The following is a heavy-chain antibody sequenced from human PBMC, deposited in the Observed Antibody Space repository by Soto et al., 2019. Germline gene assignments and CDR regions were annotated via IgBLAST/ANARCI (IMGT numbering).Heavy chain of an antibody. Sequence: EVQLVESGGGLVQPGGSLRLSCAASGFTLSSYEMNWVRQAPGKGLEWVSYISSGRSSIKYTDSVKGRFTISRDNAKNSLYLHMNSLRAEDTAVYYCAREYCSSTTCDAFDIWGKGTVLTVSS. CDR3: AREYCSSTTCDAFDI. J-gene: IGHJ3*02. D-gene: IGHD2-2*01. CDR2: ISSGRSSI. V-gene: IGHV3-48*03. CDR1: GFTLSSYE.